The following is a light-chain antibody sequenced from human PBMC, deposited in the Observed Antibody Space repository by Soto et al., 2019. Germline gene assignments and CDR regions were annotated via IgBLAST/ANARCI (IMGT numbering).Light chain of an antibody. CDR1: QSVSSSY. CDR2: GAS. J-gene: IGKJ2*01. V-gene: IGKV3-20*01. CDR3: QQYGSSPGYT. Sequence: EIVLTQSPGTLSLSPGERATLSCRASQSVSSSYLAWYQQKPGQAPRLLIYGASSRATGIPDRFSGSGSGTDFTLTISRLEPEDVAMYYCQQYGSSPGYTFGQGTKLEIK.